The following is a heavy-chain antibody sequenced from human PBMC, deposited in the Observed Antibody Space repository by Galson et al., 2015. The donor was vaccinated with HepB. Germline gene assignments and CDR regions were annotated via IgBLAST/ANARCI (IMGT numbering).Heavy chain of an antibody. CDR1: GFTFSSYA. V-gene: IGHV3-23*01. CDR3: AALYGSSSESSFDY. J-gene: IGHJ4*02. D-gene: IGHD6-6*01. Sequence: SLRLSCAASGFTFSSYAMRWVRQAPGKGLEWVSAISGSGGSTYYADSVKGRFTISRDNSKNTLYLQMNSLRAEDTAVYYCAALYGSSSESSFDYWGQGTLVTVSP. CDR2: ISGSGGST.